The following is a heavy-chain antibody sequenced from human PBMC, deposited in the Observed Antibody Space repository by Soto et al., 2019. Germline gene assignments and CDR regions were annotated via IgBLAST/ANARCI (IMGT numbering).Heavy chain of an antibody. CDR3: AKIAKFNGRSYYFGY. V-gene: IGHV3-23*01. D-gene: IGHD2-21*01. J-gene: IGHJ4*02. CDR2: VSPSGATT. Sequence: GGSLRLSCAASGFTFSSYAMSWVRQAPGKGLEWVSVVSPSGATTYSADSVKGRFTISRDNSKNTLYLQMNSLRAQDTAVYYWAKIAKFNGRSYYFGYWGQGTLVTVSS. CDR1: GFTFSSYA.